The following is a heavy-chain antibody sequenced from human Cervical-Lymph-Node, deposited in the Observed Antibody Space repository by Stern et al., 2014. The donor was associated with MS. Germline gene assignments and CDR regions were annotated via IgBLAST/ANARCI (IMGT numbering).Heavy chain of an antibody. D-gene: IGHD3-22*01. CDR2: INHSGST. V-gene: IGHV4-34*01. CDR1: GGSFSGYY. J-gene: IGHJ6*02. CDR3: ARALYYYDSSGSPTGTNYYYYGMDV. Sequence: QVQLQQWGAGLLKPSETLSLTCAVYGGSFSGYYWSWIRQPPGKGLEWIGEINHSGSTNYNPSLKSRVTISVDTSKNQFSLKLGSVTAADTAVYYCARALYYYDSSGSPTGTNYYYYGMDVWGQGTTVTVSS.